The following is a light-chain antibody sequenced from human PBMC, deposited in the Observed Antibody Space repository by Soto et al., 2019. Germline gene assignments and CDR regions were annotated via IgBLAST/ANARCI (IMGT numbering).Light chain of an antibody. V-gene: IGLV4-60*03. CDR3: ETWDSNTRV. CDR1: SGHSSYI. CDR2: LEGSGSY. J-gene: IGLJ3*02. Sequence: QLVLTQSSSASASLGSSVKLTCTLSSGHSSYIIAWHQQQPGKAPRYLMKLEGSGSYNKGSGVPDRFSGSSSGADRYLTISHLQSEDEADYYSETWDSNTRVFGGGTKLTVL.